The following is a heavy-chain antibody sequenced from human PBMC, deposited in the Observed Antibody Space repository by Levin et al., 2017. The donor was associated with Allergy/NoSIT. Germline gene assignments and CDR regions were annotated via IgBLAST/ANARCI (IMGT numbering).Heavy chain of an antibody. CDR1: GFTFDDYA. V-gene: IGHV3-9*01. D-gene: IGHD6-19*01. Sequence: TGGSLRLSCAASGFTFDDYAMHWVRQAPGKGLEWVSGISWNSGSIGYADSVKGRFTISRDNAKNSLYLQMNSLRAEDTALYYCAKDMGSRGCPGDWGQGTLVTVSS. CDR2: ISWNSGSI. J-gene: IGHJ4*02. CDR3: AKDMGSRGCPGD.